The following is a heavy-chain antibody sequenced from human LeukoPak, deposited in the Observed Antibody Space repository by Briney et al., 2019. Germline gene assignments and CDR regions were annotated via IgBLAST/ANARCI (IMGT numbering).Heavy chain of an antibody. D-gene: IGHD3-22*01. CDR1: GFTFDDYA. Sequence: GGSLRLSCAASGFTFDDYAIHWVRQAPGKGLEWVSGISWNSGSIGYADSVKGRFTISRDNSKNTLYLQMNSLRAEDTAVYYCAKDGPYYYDSSGYLNWGQGTLVTVSS. CDR2: ISWNSGSI. J-gene: IGHJ4*02. V-gene: IGHV3-9*01. CDR3: AKDGPYYYDSSGYLN.